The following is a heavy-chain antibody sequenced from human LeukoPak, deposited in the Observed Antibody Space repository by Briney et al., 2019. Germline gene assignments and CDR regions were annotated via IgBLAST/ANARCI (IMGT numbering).Heavy chain of an antibody. CDR3: ARGVPYDSWSGPHYSDY. V-gene: IGHV3-7*01. J-gene: IGHJ4*02. D-gene: IGHD3-3*01. Sequence: SLRLXCAASRFTLSTYWMSWVRQAPGKGLEWVAHIKQDGSQEYYVDSVKGRFTISRDSAKNSLYLQMNSLRAEDTAVYYCARGVPYDSWSGPHYSDYWGQGTLVTVSS. CDR1: RFTLSTYW. CDR2: IKQDGSQE.